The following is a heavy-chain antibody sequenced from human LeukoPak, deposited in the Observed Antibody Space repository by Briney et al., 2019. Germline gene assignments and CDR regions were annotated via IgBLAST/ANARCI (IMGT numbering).Heavy chain of an antibody. CDR1: GFIFSAYW. CDR2: INEDGGEE. V-gene: IGHV3-7*01. D-gene: IGHD4-17*01. CDR3: ARDGVRGDYPVGFDY. Sequence: GGSLRLSCVGSGFIFSAYWMAWVRQAPGKGPEWVANINEDGGEERYVDSVRGRFTISRDNTKNSLSLQMNSLRDEDAAVYYCARDGVRGDYPVGFDYWGQGTLVTVSS. J-gene: IGHJ4*02.